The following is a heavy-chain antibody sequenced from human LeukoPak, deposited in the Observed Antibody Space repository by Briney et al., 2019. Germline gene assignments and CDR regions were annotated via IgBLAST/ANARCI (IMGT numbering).Heavy chain of an antibody. CDR3: ALLWFGGNWFDP. Sequence: ASVKVSCKASGGTFSSYTITWVRQAPGQGLEWMGRIIPMVGVSKYAENFQGRVTITADKSTNTTYMEMSSLRFEDTAIYYCALLWFGGNWFDPWGQGTLVTVSS. CDR1: GGTFSSYT. D-gene: IGHD3-10*01. J-gene: IGHJ5*02. V-gene: IGHV1-69*02. CDR2: IIPMVGVS.